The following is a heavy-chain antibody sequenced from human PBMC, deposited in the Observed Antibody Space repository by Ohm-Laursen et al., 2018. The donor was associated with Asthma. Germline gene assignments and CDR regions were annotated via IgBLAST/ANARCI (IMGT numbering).Heavy chain of an antibody. CDR1: GLPFSNFW. CDR3: VRDLYYDSTY. Sequence: SLRLSCAASGLPFSNFWMSWVRQAPGKGLEWVANIYPDGGEKYYVDSVDGRFTISRDNAKNSLYLQMNSLRAEDTAVYYCVRDLYYDSTYWGQGTLVTVSS. D-gene: IGHD3-22*01. CDR2: IYPDGGEK. V-gene: IGHV3-7*01. J-gene: IGHJ4*02.